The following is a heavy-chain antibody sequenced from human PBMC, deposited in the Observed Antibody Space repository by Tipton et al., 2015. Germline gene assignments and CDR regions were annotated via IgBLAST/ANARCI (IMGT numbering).Heavy chain of an antibody. CDR3: ARGGGDDYIWGSARFDS. D-gene: IGHD3-16*01. CDR2: LFYNGNT. CDR1: GVSVRITNLY. V-gene: IGHV4-61*01. J-gene: IGHJ5*01. Sequence: TLSLTCPVSGVSVRITNLYWTWIRQSPGKGLQWLGPLFYNGNTHYNPSLKSRVTLSVDTSENRFSLRRTSVTAADTAMYYCARGGGDDYIWGSARFDSGGQGILDSVSS.